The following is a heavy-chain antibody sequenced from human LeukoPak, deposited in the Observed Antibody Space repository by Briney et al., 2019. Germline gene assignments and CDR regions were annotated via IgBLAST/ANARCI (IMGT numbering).Heavy chain of an antibody. CDR1: GYSISTGYY. CDR3: ARGRYYYDSSGYPNWYFDL. CDR2: IYSSGTT. D-gene: IGHD3-22*01. V-gene: IGHV4-61*01. Sequence: SETLSLTCTVSGYSISTGYYWDWIRQPPGKGLEWIGYIYSSGTTNYNPSLKSRVTISVDTSKNQFSLKLSSVTAADTAVYYCARGRYYYDSSGYPNWYFDLWGRGTLVTVSS. J-gene: IGHJ2*01.